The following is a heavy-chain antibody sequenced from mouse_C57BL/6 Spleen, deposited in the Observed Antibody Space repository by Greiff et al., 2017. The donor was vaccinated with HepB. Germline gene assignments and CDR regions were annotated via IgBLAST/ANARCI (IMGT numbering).Heavy chain of an antibody. J-gene: IGHJ2*01. CDR2: IYPRSGNT. CDR1: GYTFTSYG. D-gene: IGHD1-1*01. V-gene: IGHV1-81*01. Sequence: QVQLQQSGAELARPGASVKLSCKASGYTFTSYGISWVKQRTGQGLEWIGEIYPRSGNTYYNEKFKGKATLTADKSSSTAYMELRSLTSEDSAVYFCARYEITTVRGYYFDYWGQGTTLTVSS. CDR3: ARYEITTVRGYYFDY.